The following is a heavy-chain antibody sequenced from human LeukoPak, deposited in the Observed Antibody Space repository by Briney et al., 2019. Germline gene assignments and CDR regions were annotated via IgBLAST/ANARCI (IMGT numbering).Heavy chain of an antibody. CDR1: GGSISRDY. CDR3: ARDRPGGSSLDY. D-gene: IGHD6-13*01. V-gene: IGHV4-59*01. Sequence: SETLSLTCTVSGGSISRDYRSWIRQPPGKGLAWIGYIYYTGSTNYNPSLKSRVTISVDTSKNQFSLKLSSVTAADTAVYYCARDRPGGSSLDYWGQGTLVTVSS. CDR2: IYYTGST. J-gene: IGHJ4*02.